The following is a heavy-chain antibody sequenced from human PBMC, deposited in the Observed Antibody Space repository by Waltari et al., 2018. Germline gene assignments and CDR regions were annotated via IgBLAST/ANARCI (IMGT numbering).Heavy chain of an antibody. CDR1: GFPFSICS. CDR2: ISSSSTI. V-gene: IGHV3-48*04. D-gene: IGHD1-1*01. J-gene: IGHJ3*02. Sequence: EVQLVESGGGLEQTGGSLRLSCAASGFPFSICSSNLVRQAPGKGLEWVSYISSSSTIYYADSVKGRFTISRDNAKNSLYLQMNSLRAEDTAVYYCARDPGSPVDAFDIWGQGTMVTVSS. CDR3: ARDPGSPVDAFDI.